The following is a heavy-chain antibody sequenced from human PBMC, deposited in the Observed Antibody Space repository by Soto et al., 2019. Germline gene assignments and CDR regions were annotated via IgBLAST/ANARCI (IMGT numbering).Heavy chain of an antibody. CDR3: FFFFFQAEDGIRVVRSVSAFLLNRSSDL. Sequence: GKGHEWVSAVRGRGGSTFYADSVKGRFTISRDNSKNTRYLQMNSLRSEDTAVYFCFFFFFQAEDGIRVVRSVSAFLLNRSSDL. J-gene: IGHJ2*01. D-gene: IGHD3-10*02. V-gene: IGHV3-23*01. CDR2: VRGRGGST.